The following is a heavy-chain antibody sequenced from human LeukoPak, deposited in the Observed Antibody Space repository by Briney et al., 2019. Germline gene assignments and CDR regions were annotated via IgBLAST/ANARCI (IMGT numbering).Heavy chain of an antibody. Sequence: SETLSLTCTVSGGSISSYYWSWIRQPAGKGLEWIGRIYTSGSTNYNPSLKSRVTMSVDTSKNQFSLNLSSVTAADTAVYYCAREEEDYYDSSGYYGDWGQGTLVTVSS. CDR3: AREEEDYYDSSGYYGD. V-gene: IGHV4-4*07. CDR1: GGSISSYY. D-gene: IGHD3-22*01. CDR2: IYTSGST. J-gene: IGHJ4*02.